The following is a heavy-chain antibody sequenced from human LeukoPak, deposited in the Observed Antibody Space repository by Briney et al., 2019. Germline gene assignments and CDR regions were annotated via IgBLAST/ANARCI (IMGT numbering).Heavy chain of an antibody. D-gene: IGHD6-13*01. CDR2: ISYDGTNK. CDR1: GFTFSSYG. J-gene: IGHJ6*02. Sequence: QPGRSLRLSCAASGFTFSSYGMHWVRQAPGKGLEWVAIISYDGTNKYYADSVKGRFTISRDNSKNTLSLQMNSLRAEDAAVYYCAKDRTIAAADHYYYYSMDVWGQGTTVTVSS. CDR3: AKDRTIAAADHYYYYSMDV. V-gene: IGHV3-30*18.